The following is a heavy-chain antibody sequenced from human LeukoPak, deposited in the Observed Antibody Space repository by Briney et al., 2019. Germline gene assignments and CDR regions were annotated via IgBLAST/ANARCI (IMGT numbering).Heavy chain of an antibody. V-gene: IGHV3-73*01. Sequence: GGTLRLFCAASGFPFSGSAMHWVRQACGKGREWVSRIRSKANSYATAYAASVKGRFTISRDDSKNTAYLQMNSLKTEDTAVYYCTRAGISSGWGQGTLVTVSS. D-gene: IGHD6-19*01. CDR3: TRAGISSG. CDR1: GFPFSGSA. J-gene: IGHJ4*02. CDR2: IRSKANSYAT.